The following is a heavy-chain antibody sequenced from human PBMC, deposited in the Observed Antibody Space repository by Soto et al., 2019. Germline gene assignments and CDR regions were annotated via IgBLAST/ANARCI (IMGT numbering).Heavy chain of an antibody. CDR2: ISYDGNNK. CDR1: GFTFSNYG. CDR3: AKGANWGSSGVNYFDY. V-gene: IGHV3-30*18. D-gene: IGHD7-27*01. J-gene: IGHJ4*02. Sequence: GGSLRLSCAASGFTFSNYGMHWVRQAPGKGLEWVAIISYDGNNKYYTDSVKGRFTISRDNSKNTLYLQMNSLRTEDTAVYYCAKGANWGSSGVNYFDYWGQGTLVTVSS.